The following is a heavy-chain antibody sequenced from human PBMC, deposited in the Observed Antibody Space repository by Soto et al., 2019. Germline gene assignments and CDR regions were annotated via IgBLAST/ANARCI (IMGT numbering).Heavy chain of an antibody. V-gene: IGHV4-30-4*01. Sequence: QVQLQESGPGLVKPSQTLSLTCTVSGGSISSGGYYWSWIRQPPGKGLEWIGYIYYSGSTYYNPSLKSRVTISVDTSKNQFSLKLSSVTAADTAVYYCVREGSGYDHTFFDYWGQGTLVTVSS. D-gene: IGHD5-12*01. J-gene: IGHJ4*02. CDR2: IYYSGST. CDR1: GGSISSGGYY. CDR3: VREGSGYDHTFFDY.